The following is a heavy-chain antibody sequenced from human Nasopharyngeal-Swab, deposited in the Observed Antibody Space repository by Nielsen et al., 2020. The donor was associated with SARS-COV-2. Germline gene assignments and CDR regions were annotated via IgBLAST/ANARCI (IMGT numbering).Heavy chain of an antibody. J-gene: IGHJ6*02. V-gene: IGHV3-21*01. Sequence: GESLKISCAASGFTFSSYSMNLVRQAPGKGLEWVSSISSSSSYIYYADSVKGRFTTSRDNAKNSLYLQMNSLRAEDTAVYYCARGCVLTGPTCNYYGMDVWGQGTTVTVSS. CDR3: ARGCVLTGPTCNYYGMDV. CDR2: ISSSSSYI. CDR1: GFTFSSYS. D-gene: IGHD3-9*01.